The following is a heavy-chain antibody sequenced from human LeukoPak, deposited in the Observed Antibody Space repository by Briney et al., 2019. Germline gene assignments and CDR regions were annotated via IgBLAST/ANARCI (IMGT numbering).Heavy chain of an antibody. CDR2: ISWNSGSI. Sequence: GRSLRLSCAASGFTFDDYAMHWVRQAPGKGLEWVSGISWNSGSIGYADSVKGRFTISRDNAKNSLYLQMNSLRAEDMALYYCAKDVAAAGTEAFDIWGQGTMVTVSS. CDR1: GFTFDDYA. J-gene: IGHJ3*02. CDR3: AKDVAAAGTEAFDI. V-gene: IGHV3-9*03. D-gene: IGHD6-13*01.